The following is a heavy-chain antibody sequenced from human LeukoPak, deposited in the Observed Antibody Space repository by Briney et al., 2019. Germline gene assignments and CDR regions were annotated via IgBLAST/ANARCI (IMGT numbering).Heavy chain of an antibody. D-gene: IGHD5-12*01. CDR2: ISGSGVNT. J-gene: IGHJ4*02. CDR3: ARVWWLRSGDFDY. CDR1: GFTVRNNY. Sequence: GGSLRLSCAASGFTVRNNYMSWVRQAPGKGLEWVSGISGSGVNTYYADSVKGRFTISRDNSKNTLYLQMNSLRAEDTAVYYCARVWWLRSGDFDYWGQGTLVTVSS. V-gene: IGHV3-66*02.